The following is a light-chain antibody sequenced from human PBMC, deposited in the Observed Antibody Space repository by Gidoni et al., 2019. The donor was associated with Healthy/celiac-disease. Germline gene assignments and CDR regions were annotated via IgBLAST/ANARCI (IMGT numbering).Light chain of an antibody. CDR2: DAS. CDR3: QQRSNWPPYT. CDR1: QSVSSY. J-gene: IGKJ2*01. Sequence: EIVLTQSPATLSLSPGERATLSCRASQSVSSYLAWYQTKPGQAPRLLIYDASNRATGIPARFSGSGSVTDFTLTISSLEPEDFAVYYCQQRSNWPPYTLGQGTKLEIK. V-gene: IGKV3-11*01.